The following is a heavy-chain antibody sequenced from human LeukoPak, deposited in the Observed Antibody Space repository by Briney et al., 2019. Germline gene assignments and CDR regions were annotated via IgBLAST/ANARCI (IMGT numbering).Heavy chain of an antibody. CDR2: IRSKVNTYAT. Sequence: PGGSLRLSCAASGFTFSGSAIHWVRQASGKGLEWVCRIRSKVNTYATAYAASVKGRFTISRDDSKNTAYLQMNSLKTEDTAVYYCTRSPDFDCWGQGTLVTVSS. J-gene: IGHJ4*02. CDR1: GFTFSGSA. V-gene: IGHV3-73*01. CDR3: TRSPDFDC.